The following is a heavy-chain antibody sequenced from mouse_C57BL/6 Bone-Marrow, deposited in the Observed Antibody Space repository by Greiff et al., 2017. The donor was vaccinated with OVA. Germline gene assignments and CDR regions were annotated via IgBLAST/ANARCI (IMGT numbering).Heavy chain of an antibody. V-gene: IGHV1-50*01. CDR2: IDPSDSYT. J-gene: IGHJ3*01. CDR1: GYTFTSYW. Sequence: VQLQQPGAELVKPGASVKLSCKASGYTFTSYWMQWVKQRPGQGLEWIGEIDPSDSYTTYNQTFKGKATLTVDTSSSTAYMQLNNLTSEDSAVYYCASAFFAYWGQGTLVTVSA. CDR3: ASAFFAY.